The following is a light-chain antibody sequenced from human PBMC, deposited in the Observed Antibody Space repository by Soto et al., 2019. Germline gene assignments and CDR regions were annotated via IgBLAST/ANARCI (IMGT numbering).Light chain of an antibody. Sequence: QSVLTQPASVSRSPGQSITISCTGTSSDVGDYNFVSWYQQLPGKAPKLMIYEVSHRPSGVSNRFSGSKSGNTASLTISGLLAEDEAHYYCSSHTSSSIWVFGGGTKLTVL. CDR1: SSDVGDYNF. J-gene: IGLJ3*02. V-gene: IGLV2-14*03. CDR3: SSHTSSSIWV. CDR2: EVS.